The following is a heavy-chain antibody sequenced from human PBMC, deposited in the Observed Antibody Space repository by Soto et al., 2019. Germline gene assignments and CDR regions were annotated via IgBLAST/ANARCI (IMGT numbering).Heavy chain of an antibody. CDR3: ARDQGASYGLYYFDY. Sequence: EVQLLESGGGLVQPGGSLRLSCAASGFTFRSYAMSWVRQAPGKGLEWVSAVSASGTGTYYSDSVKGRFTISRDNSKNTLYLLMNSLRAEDTALYYCARDQGASYGLYYFDYWGQGTLVTVSS. J-gene: IGHJ4*02. CDR1: GFTFRSYA. V-gene: IGHV3-23*01. D-gene: IGHD5-18*01. CDR2: VSASGTGT.